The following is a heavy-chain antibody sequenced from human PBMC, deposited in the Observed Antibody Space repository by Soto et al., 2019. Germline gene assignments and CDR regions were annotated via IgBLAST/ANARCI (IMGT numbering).Heavy chain of an antibody. J-gene: IGHJ4*02. V-gene: IGHV3-23*01. Sequence: EVQLLESGGGMVQPGGSLRLSCAASGFTFSNCAMSWVRQAPGKGLEWVSAISGGGDSTYYADSVKGRFTISRDNSKNTMYLQMNSLRAEDTAVYYCAKGRDLYYFDCWGQGTLVTVSS. CDR3: AKGRDLYYFDC. CDR2: ISGGGDST. CDR1: GFTFSNCA. D-gene: IGHD3-3*01.